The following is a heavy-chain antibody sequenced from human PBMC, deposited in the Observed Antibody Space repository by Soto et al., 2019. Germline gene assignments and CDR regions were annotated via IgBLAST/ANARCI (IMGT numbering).Heavy chain of an antibody. CDR2: ISYDGSNK. CDR1: GFTFSRYA. Sequence: GGSLRLSCTASGFTFSRYAMHWVRQAPGKGLEWVAVISYDGSNKDYADSVKGRFTISRDNSKNTLYLQMNSLRAEDTAVYYCASTHSSGSPFDYWGQGTLVTVSS. D-gene: IGHD3-22*01. V-gene: IGHV3-30-3*01. J-gene: IGHJ4*02. CDR3: ASTHSSGSPFDY.